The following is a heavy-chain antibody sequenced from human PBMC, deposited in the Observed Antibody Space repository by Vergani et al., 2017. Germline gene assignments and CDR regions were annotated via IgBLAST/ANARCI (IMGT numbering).Heavy chain of an antibody. V-gene: IGHV1-69*01. D-gene: IGHD7-27*01. CDR2: IIPIFGTA. J-gene: IGHJ4*02. CDR1: GGTFSSYA. CDR3: ARGARRLGMSLAHFDY. Sequence: QVQLVQSGAELKKPGSSVKVSCKASGGTFSSYAISWVRQAPGQGLEWMGGIIPIFGTANYAQKFQGRVTITADESTSTAYMELSSLRSEDTAVYYCARGARRLGMSLAHFDYWGQGTLVTVSS.